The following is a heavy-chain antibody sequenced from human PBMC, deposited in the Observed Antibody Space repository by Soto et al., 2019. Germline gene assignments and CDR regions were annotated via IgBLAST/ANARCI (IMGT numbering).Heavy chain of an antibody. CDR1: GYIFTSYW. CDR3: ASRYGQACSPACADS. Sequence: VESLKISCQGSGYIFTSYWIGWVRQMPGKGLEWMGIIYPGDSDTRYSPSFQGQVTISADKSISNAYLQWSSLKASDTAMYYCASRYGQACSPACADSCGQGPMVTLSS. V-gene: IGHV5-51*01. D-gene: IGHD5-18*01. J-gene: IGHJ4*02. CDR2: IYPGDSDT.